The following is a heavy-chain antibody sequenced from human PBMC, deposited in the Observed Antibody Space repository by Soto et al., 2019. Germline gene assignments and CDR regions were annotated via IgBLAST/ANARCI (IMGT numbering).Heavy chain of an antibody. CDR3: AKAEGSSYGTEYSQH. Sequence: EVQLLESGGGLVQPGGSLRLSCAASGFTFSTYAMNWVRQAPGKGLEWVSLIISSGGSTYYADSVKGRFTISRDNSKYTLYLQTNSLRADDTAVYYCAKAEGSSYGTEYSQHWGQGTLVTVSS. V-gene: IGHV3-23*01. CDR2: IISSGGST. CDR1: GFTFSTYA. D-gene: IGHD6-13*01. J-gene: IGHJ1*01.